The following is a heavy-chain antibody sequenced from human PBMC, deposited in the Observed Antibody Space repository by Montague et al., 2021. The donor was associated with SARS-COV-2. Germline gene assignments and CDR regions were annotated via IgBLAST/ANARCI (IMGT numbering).Heavy chain of an antibody. CDR3: ARGHILGPGARGFEH. CDR2: IHYNGYT. Sequence: SETLSLTCTVSGGSFNTDHSNSDFWRWIRQTAGKGLEWIGWIHYNGYTNYIPSLKTRVTISIDTPKRYFYLWLTSLTATDTAVYYCARGHILGPGARGFEHWGQGTLVTVAS. D-gene: IGHD1-26*01. V-gene: IGHV4-61*10. J-gene: IGHJ4*02. CDR1: GGSFNTDHSNSDF.